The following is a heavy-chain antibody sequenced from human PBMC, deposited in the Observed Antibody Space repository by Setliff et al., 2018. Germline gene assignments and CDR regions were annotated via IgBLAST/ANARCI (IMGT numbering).Heavy chain of an antibody. J-gene: IGHJ3*02. CDR3: TKRALYDGSAVWAFDI. D-gene: IGHD3-22*01. Sequence: GGSLRFSCAASGFTSSMYGVHWVRQAPGKGLEWVAYIRHDGSNENYADSVKGRFTISRDNSRNTLFLQMNSLRPEDTAVYYCTKRALYDGSAVWAFDIWGQGTMVTVSS. CDR1: GFTSSMYG. CDR2: IRHDGSNE. V-gene: IGHV3-30*02.